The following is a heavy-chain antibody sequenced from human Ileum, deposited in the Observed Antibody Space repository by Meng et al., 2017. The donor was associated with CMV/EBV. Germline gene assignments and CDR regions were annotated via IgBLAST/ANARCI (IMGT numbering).Heavy chain of an antibody. J-gene: IGHJ4*02. Sequence: GGSLRLSCAASGFTFSTYWMSWVRQAPGYGREWVANIRQDGSDKYYVDSVRGRFTISRDNAQNSLYLQINSLRAEDSAVYYCARGDGSIHASRLLDYWGQGTLVTVSS. D-gene: IGHD2-15*01. V-gene: IGHV3-7*01. CDR3: ARGDGSIHASRLLDY. CDR2: IRQDGSDK. CDR1: GFTFSTYW.